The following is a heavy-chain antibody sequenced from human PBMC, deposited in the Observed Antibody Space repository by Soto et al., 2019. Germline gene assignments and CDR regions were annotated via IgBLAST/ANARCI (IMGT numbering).Heavy chain of an antibody. CDR2: IYCDDGK. J-gene: IGHJ6*01. CDR1: CFSLNDSGAR. Sequence: SGATLGNPTQTLTLTCTFSCFSLNDSGARVGWIREPPGKALEWLALIYCDDGKRYSPCLKNRLTVTKDTVKNQVVLTMTNMDPAETAPYPSAHGEYSNYGWSCLDYY. V-gene: IGHV2-5*02. D-gene: IGHD3-10*01. CDR3: AHGEYSNYGWSCLDYY.